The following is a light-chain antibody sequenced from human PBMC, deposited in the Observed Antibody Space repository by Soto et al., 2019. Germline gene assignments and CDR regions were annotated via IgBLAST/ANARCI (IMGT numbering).Light chain of an antibody. CDR1: SSNLGSNT. Sequence: QSVLTQPPSASGTPGQRVTISCSGSSSNLGSNTVNWYQQLPGTAPKLLIYSNNQRPSGVPDRFSGSKSGNSASLAISGLQSEDEADYYCAAWDDSLNGLWVFGGGTKLTVL. CDR2: SNN. V-gene: IGLV1-44*01. J-gene: IGLJ3*02. CDR3: AAWDDSLNGLWV.